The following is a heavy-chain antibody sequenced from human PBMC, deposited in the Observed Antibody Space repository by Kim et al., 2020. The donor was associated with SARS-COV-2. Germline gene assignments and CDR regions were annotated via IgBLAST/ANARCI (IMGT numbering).Heavy chain of an antibody. J-gene: IGHJ4*02. D-gene: IGHD3-3*01. CDR3: ARYDF. Sequence: DHSGSANYHPSLKSRVTISADTSNNQFSLKMNSVTAADTAIYYCARYDFWGRGTLVTVSS. CDR2: DHSGSA. V-gene: IGHV4-34*01.